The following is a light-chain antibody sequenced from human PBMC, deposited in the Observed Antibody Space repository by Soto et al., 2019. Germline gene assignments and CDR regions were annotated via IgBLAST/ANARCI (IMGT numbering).Light chain of an antibody. V-gene: IGKV3-20*01. J-gene: IGKJ1*01. CDR2: GAS. CDR1: QSVSSN. CDR3: QQYGSSSWT. Sequence: EIVMTQSPATLSVSPGGRATLSCRASQSVSSNLAWYQQRPGQAPRLLIYGASSRATGIPDRFSGSGSGTEFTLTISRLEPEDFVVYYCQQYGSSSWTFGQGTKVDIK.